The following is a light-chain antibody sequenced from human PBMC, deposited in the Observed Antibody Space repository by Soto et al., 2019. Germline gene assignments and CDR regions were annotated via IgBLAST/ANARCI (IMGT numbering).Light chain of an antibody. V-gene: IGKV1-39*01. J-gene: IGKJ2*01. CDR1: QSITNY. CDR3: QQSYSTPYT. CDR2: AAS. Sequence: DIQMTQSPSSLSASVGDRVTITCRASQSITNYLNWFQQMPGKAPKLLIYAASTLQSGVPSRFSGSGSGTDFTLTISNLQPEDCATYYCQQSYSTPYTFGQGTKLEIK.